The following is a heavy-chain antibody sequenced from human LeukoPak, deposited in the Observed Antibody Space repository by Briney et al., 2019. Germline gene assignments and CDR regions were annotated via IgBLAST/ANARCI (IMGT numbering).Heavy chain of an antibody. V-gene: IGHV5-51*01. J-gene: IGHJ4*02. D-gene: IGHD5/OR15-5a*01. CDR3: ARPSDSTIEDPFDY. CDR2: IYPGDSDT. Sequence: GESLKISRKGSGYIFTTYWIGWVRQMPGKGLEWMGIIYPGDSDTRYSPSFQGQVTISADKSISTAYLQWSSLKASDTAMYYCARPSDSTIEDPFDYWGQGTLVTVSS. CDR1: GYIFTTYW.